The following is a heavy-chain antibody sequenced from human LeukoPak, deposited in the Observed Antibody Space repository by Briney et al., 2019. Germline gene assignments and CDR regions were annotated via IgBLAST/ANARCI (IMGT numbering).Heavy chain of an antibody. CDR2: INHSGST. Sequence: SETLSLTCAVYGGSFSGYYWSWIRQPPGKGLEWIGEINHSGSTNYNPSLKSRVTISIDTSKNQFSLKLSSVTAADTAVYYCARGKGRYCSSTSCLNWFDPWGLGTLVTVSS. CDR1: GGSFSGYY. D-gene: IGHD2-2*01. J-gene: IGHJ5*02. V-gene: IGHV4-34*01. CDR3: ARGKGRYCSSTSCLNWFDP.